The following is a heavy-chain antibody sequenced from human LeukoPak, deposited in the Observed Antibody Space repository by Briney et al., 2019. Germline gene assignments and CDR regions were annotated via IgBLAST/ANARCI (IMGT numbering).Heavy chain of an antibody. J-gene: IGHJ4*02. CDR2: IKEDGSEK. CDR1: GFTVSSNY. D-gene: IGHD1-26*01. V-gene: IGHV3-7*01. Sequence: PPGGSLRLSCAASGFTVSSNYMSWVRQAPGKGLEWVANIKEDGSEKYYGDSVRGRFTISRDNAKNSLYLQMNSLRVEDTALYYCARDWDWHKDYWGPGTLVTVSS. CDR3: ARDWDWHKDY.